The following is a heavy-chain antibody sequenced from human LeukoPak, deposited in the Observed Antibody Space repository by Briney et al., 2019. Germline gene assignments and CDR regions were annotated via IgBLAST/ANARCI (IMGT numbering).Heavy chain of an antibody. D-gene: IGHD1-14*01. CDR2: ISSSGTSI. Sequence: PGGSLRLSCAASQFYMNWVRQAPGKGLEWVSSISSSGTSIYYADSVRGRFTISRDNAKDSLYLQMNSLRAEDTAVYYCAKVKATGGGAFDIWGQGATVTVSS. CDR1: QFY. V-gene: IGHV3-21*01. CDR3: AKVKATGGGAFDI. J-gene: IGHJ3*02.